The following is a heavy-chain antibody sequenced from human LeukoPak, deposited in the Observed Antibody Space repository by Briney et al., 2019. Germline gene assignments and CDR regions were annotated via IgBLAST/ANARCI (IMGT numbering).Heavy chain of an antibody. CDR3: ARSKDILTGYYRSIDAFDI. CDR1: GYTFTSYG. D-gene: IGHD3-9*01. V-gene: IGHV1-18*01. CDR2: ISAYNGNT. Sequence: ASVKVSCKASGYTFTSYGISWVRQAPGQGLEWMGWISAYNGNTNYAQKLQGRVTMTTDASTSTAYMGLRSLRSDDTAVYYCARSKDILTGYYRSIDAFDIWGQGTMVTVSS. J-gene: IGHJ3*02.